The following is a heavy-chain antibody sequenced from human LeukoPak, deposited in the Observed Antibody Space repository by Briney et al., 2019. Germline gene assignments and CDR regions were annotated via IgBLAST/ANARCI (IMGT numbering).Heavy chain of an antibody. CDR3: VKDRYDSGTRMRSFLDH. CDR1: GFTFSSYA. D-gene: IGHD3-10*01. V-gene: IGHV3-30*18. J-gene: IGHJ4*02. Sequence: PGGSLRLSCAASGFTFSSYAMHWVRQAPGKGLEWVSTISYEVSNTYYADSVKGRFIISRDHSKQTLYLQMNSLRTDDTAVYYCVKDRYDSGTRMRSFLDHWGQGTLVTVSS. CDR2: ISYEVSNT.